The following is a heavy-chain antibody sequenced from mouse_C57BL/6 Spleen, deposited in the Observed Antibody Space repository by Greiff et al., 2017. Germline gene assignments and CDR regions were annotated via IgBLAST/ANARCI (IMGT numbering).Heavy chain of an antibody. D-gene: IGHD1-1*01. J-gene: IGHJ3*01. Sequence: QVQLQQPGAELVMPGASVKLSCKASGYTFTSYWMHWVKQRPGQGLEWIGEIDPSDSYTNYNQKFKGKSTLTVDKSSSTAYMQLSSLTSEDSAVYYCASYGQGDWFAYWGQGTLVTVSA. CDR2: IDPSDSYT. V-gene: IGHV1-69*01. CDR3: ASYGQGDWFAY. CDR1: GYTFTSYW.